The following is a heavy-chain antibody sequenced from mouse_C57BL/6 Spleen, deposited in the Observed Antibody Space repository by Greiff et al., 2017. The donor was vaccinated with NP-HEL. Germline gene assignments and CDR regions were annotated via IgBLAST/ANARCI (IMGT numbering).Heavy chain of an antibody. Sequence: EVQLQQSGPELVKPGASVKIPCKASGYTFTDYNMDWVKQSHGKSLEWIGDINPNNGGTIYNQKFKGKATLTVDMSSSTAYMELRSLTSEDTAVYYCALGVITTVVATPYAMDYWGQGTSVTVSS. CDR2: INPNNGGT. CDR1: GYTFTDYN. J-gene: IGHJ4*01. CDR3: ALGVITTVVATPYAMDY. D-gene: IGHD1-1*01. V-gene: IGHV1-18*01.